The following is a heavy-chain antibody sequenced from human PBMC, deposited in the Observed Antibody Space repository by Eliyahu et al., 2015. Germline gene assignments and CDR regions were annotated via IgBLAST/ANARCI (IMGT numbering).Heavy chain of an antibody. Sequence: QVQLQQWGAGLLKPSETLSLTCGVXXGSFNGYYWXWXRQPPGKGLEWIGEINHSGSTNYNPSLKSRVTISVDTSKKQFSLRLRSVTAADTAVYYCARGTVTPRDFDFWGQGTLVSVSS. CDR2: INHSGST. CDR1: XGSFNGYY. D-gene: IGHD4-17*01. J-gene: IGHJ4*02. V-gene: IGHV4-34*02. CDR3: ARGTVTPRDFDF.